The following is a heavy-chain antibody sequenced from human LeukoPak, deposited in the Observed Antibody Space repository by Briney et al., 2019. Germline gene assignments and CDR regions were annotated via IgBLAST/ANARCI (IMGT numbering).Heavy chain of an antibody. D-gene: IGHD2-21*02. V-gene: IGHV1-2*02. CDR2: INPNSGGT. Sequence: ASVKVSCKASGYTFTGYYMHRGRQAPGQRLEWMGWINPNSGGTNYAQKFQGRVTMTRDTSISTAYMELSRLRSDDAAVYYCARSELAYCGGDCYDWFDPWGQGTLVTVSS. CDR1: GYTFTGYY. CDR3: ARSELAYCGGDCYDWFDP. J-gene: IGHJ5*02.